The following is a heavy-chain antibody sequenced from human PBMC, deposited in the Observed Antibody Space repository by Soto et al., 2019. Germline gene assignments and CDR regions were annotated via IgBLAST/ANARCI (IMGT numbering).Heavy chain of an antibody. V-gene: IGHV1-24*01. J-gene: IGHJ3*02. Sequence: EASVKVSCKVSGYTLTELSMHWVRQAPGKGLEWMGGFDPEDGETIYAQKFQGRVTMTEDTSTDTAYMELSSLRSEDTAVYYCATVGAELQGFRAFDIWGQGTMVTVSS. D-gene: IGHD1-26*01. CDR3: ATVGAELQGFRAFDI. CDR2: FDPEDGET. CDR1: GYTLTELS.